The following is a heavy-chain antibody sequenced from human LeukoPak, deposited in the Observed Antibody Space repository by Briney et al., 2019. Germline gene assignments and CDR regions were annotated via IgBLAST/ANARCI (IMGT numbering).Heavy chain of an antibody. Sequence: PGGSLRLSCVGSGFTFSTFGIHWVRRAPGKGLEWVAVTSYDGRNTFYADSVKGRFTISRDNAKNSLYLQMNSLRAEDTALYYCAKDMTPGIAAAGDWGQGTLVTVSS. CDR3: AKDMTPGIAAAGD. V-gene: IGHV3-30*18. CDR1: GFTFSTFG. CDR2: TSYDGRNT. J-gene: IGHJ1*01. D-gene: IGHD6-13*01.